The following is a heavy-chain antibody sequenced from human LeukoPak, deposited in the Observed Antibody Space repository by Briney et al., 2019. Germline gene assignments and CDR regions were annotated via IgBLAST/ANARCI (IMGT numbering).Heavy chain of an antibody. CDR3: ARGYHDYDSSGYNY. CDR1: GYSFTSYW. Sequence: GESLKISCKGSGYSFTSYWIGCVRQMPGKGLEWVGIIYPGDSDTRYSPSFQAQVTISADKSISTAYLQWSSLKASHNAMYDCARGYHDYDSSGYNYWGQGTLVTVSS. J-gene: IGHJ4*02. D-gene: IGHD3-22*01. CDR2: IYPGDSDT. V-gene: IGHV5-51*01.